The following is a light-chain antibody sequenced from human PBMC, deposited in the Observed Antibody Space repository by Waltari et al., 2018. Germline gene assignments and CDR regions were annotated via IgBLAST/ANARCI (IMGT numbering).Light chain of an antibody. CDR3: HQTYSMPFT. V-gene: IGKV1-39*01. Sequence: DIQMTQSPSSLSASVGDRVTIACRASQTINNYLSWYRQKVGKAPELLLYDTSTLRTGVPSRFSGSGSGTEFTLTISSLQPEDFATYYCHQTYSMPFTFGPGTKVDMK. J-gene: IGKJ3*01. CDR2: DTS. CDR1: QTINNY.